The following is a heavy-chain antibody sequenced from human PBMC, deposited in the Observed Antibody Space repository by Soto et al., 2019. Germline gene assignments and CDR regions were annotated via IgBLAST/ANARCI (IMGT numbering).Heavy chain of an antibody. V-gene: IGHV4-39*01. CDR2: IYYSGST. J-gene: IGHJ6*02. CDR1: GGSISSSSYY. CDR3: ASDLYSSSTYYYYYGMDV. D-gene: IGHD6-13*01. Sequence: SETLSLTCTVSGGSISSSSYYWGWIRQPPGKGLEWIGSIYYSGSTYYNPSLKSRVTISVDTSKNQFSLKLSSVTAADTAVYYCASDLYSSSTYYYYYGMDVWGQGTTVTVSS.